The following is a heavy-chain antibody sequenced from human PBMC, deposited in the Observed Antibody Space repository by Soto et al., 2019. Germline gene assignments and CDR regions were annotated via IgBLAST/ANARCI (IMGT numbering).Heavy chain of an antibody. CDR1: GGSVSSGSYY. J-gene: IGHJ6*02. V-gene: IGHV4-61*01. D-gene: IGHD5-12*01. Sequence: SETLSLPCPVSGGSVSSGSYYWSWIRQPPGKGLEWIGYIYYSGSTNYNPSLKSRVTISVDTSKNQFSLKLSSVTAADTAVYYCARALSGYDYYYYYGMDVWGQGTTVTVSS. CDR3: ARALSGYDYYYYYGMDV. CDR2: IYYSGST.